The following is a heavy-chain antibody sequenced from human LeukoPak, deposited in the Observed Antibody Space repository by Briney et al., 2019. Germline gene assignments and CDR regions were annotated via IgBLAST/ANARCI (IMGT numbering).Heavy chain of an antibody. D-gene: IGHD2-8*01. V-gene: IGHV4-39*01. Sequence: SETLSLACTVSGGSISGYYWGWIRQPPGKGLEWVGRIYYSGSTHYNPSLESRVTISVDTSKNQFSLKLSSVTAADTAVYHCARLSVYWYFDLWGRGTLVIVSS. CDR2: IYYSGST. CDR3: ARLSVYWYFDL. J-gene: IGHJ2*01. CDR1: GGSISGYY.